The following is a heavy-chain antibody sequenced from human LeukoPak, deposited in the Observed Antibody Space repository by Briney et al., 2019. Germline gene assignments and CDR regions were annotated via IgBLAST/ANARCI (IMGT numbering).Heavy chain of an antibody. CDR1: GYTFISYG. D-gene: IGHD1-1*01. V-gene: IGHV1-18*01. Sequence: ASVKVSCKASGYTFISYGISWVRQAPGQGLEWVGWIFTYNGDTKYENKFQGRVTMTTDSSTNTVYLELRSLRSDDTAVYYCARGKEREPFDFWGQGTLVTVSS. CDR2: IFTYNGDT. CDR3: ARGKEREPFDF. J-gene: IGHJ4*02.